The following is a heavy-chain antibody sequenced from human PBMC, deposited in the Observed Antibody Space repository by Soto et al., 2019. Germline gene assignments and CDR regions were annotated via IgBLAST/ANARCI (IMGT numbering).Heavy chain of an antibody. CDR1: GFTFDDYA. CDR2: ISWNSGSI. V-gene: IGHV3-9*01. J-gene: IGHJ4*02. CDR3: AKDRYCSSTSCSYSSSWSAGAGAHYFDY. Sequence: EVQLVESGGGLVQPGRSLRLSCAASGFTFDDYAMHWVRQAPGKGLEWVSGISWNSGSIGYADSVKGRFTISRDNAKNSLYLQLNSLRAEDTALYYCAKDRYCSSTSCSYSSSWSAGAGAHYFDYWGQGTLVTVSS. D-gene: IGHD2-2*01.